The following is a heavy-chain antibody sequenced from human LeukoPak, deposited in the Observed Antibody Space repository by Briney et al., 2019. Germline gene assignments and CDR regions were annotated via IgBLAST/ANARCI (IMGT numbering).Heavy chain of an antibody. V-gene: IGHV3-21*01. CDR2: ISSSSSYI. CDR1: GFTFSTYT. J-gene: IGHJ4*02. D-gene: IGHD6-13*01. CDR3: AREAAAGSVDY. Sequence: GGSLRLSCAASGFTFSTYTMNWVRQAPGKGLEWVSSISSSSSYIYYADSVKGRFTISRDNAKNSLYLQMNSLRAEDTAVYYCAREAAAGSVDYWGQGTLVTVSS.